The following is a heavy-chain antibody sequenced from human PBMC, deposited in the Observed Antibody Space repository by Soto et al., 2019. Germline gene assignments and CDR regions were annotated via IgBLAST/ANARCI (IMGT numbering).Heavy chain of an antibody. CDR2: IYYSGST. D-gene: IGHD5-12*01. J-gene: IGHJ6*02. CDR3: ARGAGWLQFGWYYYYGMDI. Sequence: PSETLSLTCTVSGGSISSYYWSWIRQPPGKGLEWIGYIYYSGSTNYNPSLKSRVTISVDTSKNQFSLKLSSVTAADTAVYYCARGAGWLQFGWYYYYGMDIWGQGTTVTVSS. V-gene: IGHV4-59*01. CDR1: GGSISSYY.